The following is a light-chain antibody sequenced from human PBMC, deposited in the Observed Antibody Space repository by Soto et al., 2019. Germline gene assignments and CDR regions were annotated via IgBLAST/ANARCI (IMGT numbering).Light chain of an antibody. CDR3: QKYNSAPLT. CDR1: QGIAPY. Sequence: DVQMTQSPSSLSASVGDRVTITCRASQGIAPYLAWFQQKPGKVPKLLIYAASTLQSGVPSRFSGSGSGTDFTLTISSLQPEDVGTYYCQKYNSAPLTFGGGTEVEIK. CDR2: AAS. J-gene: IGKJ4*01. V-gene: IGKV1-27*01.